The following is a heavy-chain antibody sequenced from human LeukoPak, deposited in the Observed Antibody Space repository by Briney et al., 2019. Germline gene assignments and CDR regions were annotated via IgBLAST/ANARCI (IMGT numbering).Heavy chain of an antibody. Sequence: ASVKVSCKASGGTFSSYAISWVRQAPGQGLEWMGGIIPIFGAANYAQKFQGRVTITADKSTSTAYMELSSLRSEDTAVYYCASTTRGYSYGSGYWGQGTLVTVSS. CDR2: IIPIFGAA. CDR3: ASTTRGYSYGSGY. CDR1: GGTFSSYA. J-gene: IGHJ4*02. V-gene: IGHV1-69*06. D-gene: IGHD5-18*01.